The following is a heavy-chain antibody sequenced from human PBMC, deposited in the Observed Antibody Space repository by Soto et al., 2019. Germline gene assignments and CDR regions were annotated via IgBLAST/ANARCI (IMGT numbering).Heavy chain of an antibody. J-gene: IGHJ4*02. V-gene: IGHV4-31*03. D-gene: IGHD2-15*01. CDR2: IYYSGST. CDR1: GGSISSGGYY. Sequence: SETLSLTCTVSGGSISSGGYYWSWIRQHPGKGLEWIGYIYYSGSTYYNPSLKSRVTISVDTSKNQFSLKLSSVTAADTAVYYCAIAHDKLPRAFFDYWGQGTLVTVSS. CDR3: AIAHDKLPRAFFDY.